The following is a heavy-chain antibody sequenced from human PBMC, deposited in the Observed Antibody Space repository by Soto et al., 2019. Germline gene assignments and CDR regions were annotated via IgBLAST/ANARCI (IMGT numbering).Heavy chain of an antibody. Sequence: QLQLQESGPGLVKPSETLSLTCTVSGGSIRSSSYYWGWIRQPPGKGLEWIGSIYYSGSTYYNPSLKSRVTITLDTSKNQFSLKLSSVTAADTAVYYCASHRGEQDDYYDSSGYYCGYFDYWGQGTLVTVSS. CDR3: ASHRGEQDDYYDSSGYYCGYFDY. CDR1: GGSIRSSSYY. V-gene: IGHV4-39*01. J-gene: IGHJ4*02. D-gene: IGHD3-22*01. CDR2: IYYSGST.